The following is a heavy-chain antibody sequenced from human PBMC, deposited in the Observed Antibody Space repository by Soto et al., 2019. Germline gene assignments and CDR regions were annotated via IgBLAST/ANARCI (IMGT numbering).Heavy chain of an antibody. CDR1: GFSLSNARMG. CDR3: ARIKGHGGELLRGDAFDI. D-gene: IGHD1-26*01. Sequence: QVTLKESGPVLVKPTETLTLTCTVSGFSLSNARMGVSWIRQPPGKALEWLAHIFSNDEKSYSTSLKSRLTSTKDNSKSQVVLTMTNMDPVDTATYYCARIKGHGGELLRGDAFDIWGQGTMVTVSS. CDR2: IFSNDEK. J-gene: IGHJ3*02. V-gene: IGHV2-26*01.